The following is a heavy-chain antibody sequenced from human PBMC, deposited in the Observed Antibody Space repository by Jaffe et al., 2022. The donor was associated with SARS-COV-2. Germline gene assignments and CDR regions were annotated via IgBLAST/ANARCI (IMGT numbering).Heavy chain of an antibody. V-gene: IGHV1-8*01. Sequence: QVQLVQSGAEVKKPGASVKVSCKASGYTFTSYHINWVRQATGQGPEWMGWMIPNSGSTGYAQKFQGRVTMTRNTSISTAYMELSSLRSEDTAVYYCARVFYNEFDYWGQGTLVTVSS. CDR2: MIPNSGST. CDR1: GYTFTSYH. CDR3: ARVFYNEFDY. J-gene: IGHJ4*02. D-gene: IGHD1-1*01.